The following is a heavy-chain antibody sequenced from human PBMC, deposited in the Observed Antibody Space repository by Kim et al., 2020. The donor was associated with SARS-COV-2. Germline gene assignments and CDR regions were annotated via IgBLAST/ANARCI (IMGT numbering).Heavy chain of an antibody. CDR2: IYYSGST. Sequence: SETLSLTCTVSGGSIGSYYWSWIRQPPGKGLDWIGYIYYSGSTNYNPSLKSRVTISVDTSKNQFSLKLSSVTAADTAVYYCARYYYSYGMDVWGQGTTVT. J-gene: IGHJ6*02. CDR3: ARYYYSYGMDV. V-gene: IGHV4-59*13. CDR1: GGSIGSYY.